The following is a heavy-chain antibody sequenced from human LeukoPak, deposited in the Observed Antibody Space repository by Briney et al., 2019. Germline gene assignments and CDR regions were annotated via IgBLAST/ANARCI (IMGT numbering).Heavy chain of an antibody. CDR2: IIPIFGTP. D-gene: IGHD5-18*01. CDR1: GGTFNSYA. J-gene: IGHJ4*02. Sequence: ASVKVSCKASGGTFNSYAISWVRQAPGQGLEWMGGIIPIFGTPKYAQKYQGRVTVTADESTSTAYMELSSLTSEDTAVYYCARIGYSYGSPKDWGQGTLVTVSS. V-gene: IGHV1-69*13. CDR3: ARIGYSYGSPKD.